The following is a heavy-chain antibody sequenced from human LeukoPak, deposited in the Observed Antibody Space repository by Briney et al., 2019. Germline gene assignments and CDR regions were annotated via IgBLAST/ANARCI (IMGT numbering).Heavy chain of an antibody. CDR2: IYYSGST. V-gene: IGHV4-39*01. Sequence: SETLSLTCTVSGGSLSSSSYYWGWIRQPPGKGLEWIGSIYYSGSTYYNPSLKSRVTISVDTSKNQFSLKLSSVTAADTAVYYCARHEMSAAARLYCDYWGQGTVVTVSS. CDR1: GGSLSSSSYY. J-gene: IGHJ4*02. D-gene: IGHD6-13*01. CDR3: ARHEMSAAARLYCDY.